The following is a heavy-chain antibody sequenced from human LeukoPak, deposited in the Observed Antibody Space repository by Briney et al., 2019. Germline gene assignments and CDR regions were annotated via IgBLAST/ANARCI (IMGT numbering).Heavy chain of an antibody. CDR1: GGSFSGYY. Sequence: PSETLSLTCAVYGGSFSGYYWSWIRQPPGKGLEWIGEINHSGSTNYNPSLKSRVTISVDTSKNQFSLKLSSVTAADTAVYYCAGARSYYYDSSGFYYFDYWGQGTLVTVSS. J-gene: IGHJ4*02. CDR3: AGARSYYYDSSGFYYFDY. D-gene: IGHD3-22*01. CDR2: INHSGST. V-gene: IGHV4-34*01.